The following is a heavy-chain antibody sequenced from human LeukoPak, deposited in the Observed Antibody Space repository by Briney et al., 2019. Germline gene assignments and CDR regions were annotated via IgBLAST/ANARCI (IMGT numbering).Heavy chain of an antibody. D-gene: IGHD2/OR15-2a*01. CDR3: ASRSSVLKVVRYFDY. V-gene: IGHV4-34*01. J-gene: IGHJ4*02. Sequence: KPSETLSLTCAVYGGSFSGYYWSWIRQPPGKGLEWIGEINHSGSTNYNPSLKSRVTISVDTSRNQFSLKLSSVTAADTAVYYCASRSSVLKVVRYFDYWGQGTLVTVSS. CDR1: GGSFSGYY. CDR2: INHSGST.